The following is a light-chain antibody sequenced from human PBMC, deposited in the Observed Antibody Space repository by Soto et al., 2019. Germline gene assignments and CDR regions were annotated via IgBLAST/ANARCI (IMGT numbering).Light chain of an antibody. CDR3: NSFAGSNHVV. J-gene: IGLJ3*02. CDR1: SSDVGAYNY. Sequence: QSALTQSPSASGSPGQSVTISCTGTSSDVGAYNYVSWYQQHPGKAPKLMIYEVNKRPSGVPDRFSGSKSGNTASLTVSGLQGEDEADYYCNSFAGSNHVVFGGGTKLTVL. CDR2: EVN. V-gene: IGLV2-8*01.